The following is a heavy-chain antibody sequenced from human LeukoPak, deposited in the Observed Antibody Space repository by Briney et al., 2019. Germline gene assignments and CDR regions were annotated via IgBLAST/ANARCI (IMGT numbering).Heavy chain of an antibody. V-gene: IGHV4-34*01. J-gene: IGHJ6*02. CDR2: INHSGST. CDR1: GGSFSGYY. CDR3: ARDRVTIFGVVTYYYGMDV. Sequence: SETLSLTCAVYGGSFSGYYWSWIRQPPGKGLEWIGEINHSGSTNYNPSLKSRVTISVDTSKNQFSLKLNSVTAADTAVYYCARDRVTIFGVVTYYYGMDVWGQGTTVTVSS. D-gene: IGHD3-3*01.